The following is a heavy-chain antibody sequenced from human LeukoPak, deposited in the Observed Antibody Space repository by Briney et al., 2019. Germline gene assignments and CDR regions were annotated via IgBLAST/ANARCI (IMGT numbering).Heavy chain of an antibody. D-gene: IGHD2-2*03. CDR2: MNPKSGNT. Sequence: ASVKVSCKASGYTFSNYDINWVRQATGQGLEWMGWMNPKSGNTGYARKFQGRVTMTSNTFISTAYMELSNLRSDDTAVYWCTRARGFLDKFEYWGLGTLVTVSS. J-gene: IGHJ4*02. CDR3: TRARGFLDKFEY. V-gene: IGHV1-8*01. CDR1: GYTFSNYD.